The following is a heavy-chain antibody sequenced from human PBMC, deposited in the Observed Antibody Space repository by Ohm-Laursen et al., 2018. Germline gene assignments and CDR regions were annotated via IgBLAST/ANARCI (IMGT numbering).Heavy chain of an antibody. CDR2: IKQDGSEK. D-gene: IGHD1-26*01. J-gene: IGHJ4*02. V-gene: IGHV3-7*03. CDR3: ARGGGGSYYPDY. CDR1: GFTFSSYW. Sequence: SLRLSCTASGFTFSSYWMSWVRQAPGKGLEWVANIKQDGSEKYYVDSVKGRFTISRDNAKNSLYLQMNSLRAEDTALYHCARGGGGSYYPDYWGQGTLVTVSS.